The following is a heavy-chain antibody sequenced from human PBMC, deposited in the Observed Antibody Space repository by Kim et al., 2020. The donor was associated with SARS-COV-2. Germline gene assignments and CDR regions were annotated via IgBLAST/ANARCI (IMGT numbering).Heavy chain of an antibody. CDR3: ARAGNFDY. Sequence: GRNQYYADSVKGRFTTARDNSKNTLYLHMHSMRDEDTAVYYCARAGNFDYWGQGNLVTVSS. V-gene: IGHV3-30*01. D-gene: IGHD3-10*01. CDR2: GRNQ. J-gene: IGHJ4*02.